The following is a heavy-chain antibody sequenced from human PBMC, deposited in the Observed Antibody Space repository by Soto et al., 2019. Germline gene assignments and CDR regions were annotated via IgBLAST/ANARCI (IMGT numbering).Heavy chain of an antibody. J-gene: IGHJ6*03. CDR1: GGSFSGYY. D-gene: IGHD3-10*01. CDR3: AIRFGAPYYYYYMDV. V-gene: IGHV4-34*01. Sequence: SETLSLTCAVYGGSFSGYYWSWIRQPPGKGLEWIGEINHSGSTNYNPSLKSRVTISVDTSKNQFSLKLSSVTAADTAVYYCAIRFGAPYYYYYMDVWGKGTTVTVSS. CDR2: INHSGST.